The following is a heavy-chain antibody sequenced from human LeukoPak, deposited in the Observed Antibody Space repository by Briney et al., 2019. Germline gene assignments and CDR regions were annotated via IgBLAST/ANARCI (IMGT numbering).Heavy chain of an antibody. CDR1: GFTFSNYP. CDR3: AGGPGVYYYGMDV. Sequence: GGSLRLFCAAAGFTFSNYPMSWVRQAPGKGLEWVSVISGTDGTTFYAGSVKGRFTISRDNSKNTLSLQMNSLRAEDTALYYCAGGPGVYYYGMDVWGQGTSVTVSS. J-gene: IGHJ6*02. CDR2: ISGTDGTT. V-gene: IGHV3-23*01.